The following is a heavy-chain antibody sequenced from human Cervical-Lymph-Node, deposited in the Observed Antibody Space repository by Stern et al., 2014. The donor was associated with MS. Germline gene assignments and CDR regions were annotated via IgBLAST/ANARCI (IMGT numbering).Heavy chain of an antibody. Sequence: VQLEESGPGLVKPSGTLSLTCAVSGGSVSSTNWWSWVRQSPGKGLEWIGNISHSGASNYRPSLRSRVPISLDNSKNHLSLHLTSVTAADTAVYYCARERQQYCNSEGCSYWYFDLWGRGTLVTVSS. CDR1: GGSVSSTNW. CDR3: ARERQQYCNSEGCSYWYFDL. J-gene: IGHJ2*01. D-gene: IGHD2/OR15-2a*01. CDR2: ISHSGAS. V-gene: IGHV4-4*02.